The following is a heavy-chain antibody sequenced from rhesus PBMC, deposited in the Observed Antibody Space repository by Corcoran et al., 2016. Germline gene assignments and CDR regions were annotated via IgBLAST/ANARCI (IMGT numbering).Heavy chain of an antibody. CDR3: AKDNPGWTGYYFY. CDR2: IYPGDSNT. D-gene: IGHD3-3*01. J-gene: IGHJ4*01. Sequence: EVQLVQSGAEVKRPGESLRISCKTSGYSFTGSWISWVRQMPGKGLELMGMIYPGDSNTKYSPSFQGQVTFAADKSISTAYLQWSSLKASDTATYYCAKDNPGWTGYYFYWGQGVLVTVSS. V-gene: IGHV5-43*01. CDR1: GYSFTGSW.